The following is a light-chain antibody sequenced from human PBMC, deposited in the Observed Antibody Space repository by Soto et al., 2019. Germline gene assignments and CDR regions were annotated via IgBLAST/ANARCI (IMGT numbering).Light chain of an antibody. CDR3: QQYNNWPDMYT. CDR1: RSVGTT. J-gene: IGKJ2*01. CDR2: GAS. Sequence: EMVMTQSPATLSVSPGERVIISCRASRSVGTTLPWYQQKPGQAPRLLIYGASTRATGIPARFSGSGSGTDFTLTISSLQSEDFAVYYCQQYNNWPDMYTFGQGTKLEIK. V-gene: IGKV3-15*01.